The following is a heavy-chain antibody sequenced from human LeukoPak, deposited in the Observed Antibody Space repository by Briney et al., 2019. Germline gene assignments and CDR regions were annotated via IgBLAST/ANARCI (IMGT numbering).Heavy chain of an antibody. V-gene: IGHV3-11*04. CDR3: ARAQYSGSHSPFDY. CDR1: GFTFSDYY. D-gene: IGHD1-26*01. CDR2: ISSSGSTI. Sequence: GGSLRLSCAASGFTFSDYYMSWIRQAPGKGLEGVSYISSSGSTIYYADSVKGRFTISRDNAKNSLYLQMNSLRAEDTAVYYCARAQYSGSHSPFDYWGQGTLVTVSS. J-gene: IGHJ4*02.